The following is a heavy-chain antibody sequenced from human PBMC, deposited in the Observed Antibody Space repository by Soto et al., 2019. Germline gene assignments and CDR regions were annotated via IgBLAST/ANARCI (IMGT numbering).Heavy chain of an antibody. V-gene: IGHV4-34*01. CDR1: GGSFSGYY. D-gene: IGHD2-15*01. J-gene: IGHJ4*02. CDR2: INHSGST. Sequence: PSETLSLTCAVYGGSFSGYYWSWIRQPPGKGLEWIGEINHSGSTNYNPSLKSRVTISVDTSKNQFSLKLSSVTAADTAVYYCARGPRVVAEGPDFDYWGQGTLVTVSS. CDR3: ARGPRVVAEGPDFDY.